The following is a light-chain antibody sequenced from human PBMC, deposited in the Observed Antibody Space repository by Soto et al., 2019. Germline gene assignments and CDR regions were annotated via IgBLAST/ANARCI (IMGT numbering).Light chain of an antibody. V-gene: IGKV3-15*01. Sequence: EIVMTQSPATLSVSPGERATLSCRASRSVSSNLAWYQRRPGQAPRLLIYGASTRATGIPARFSGSGSGTEFTLTISSLQSEDFAVYYCQQYNNWPPVTFGQGTKVDIK. CDR3: QQYNNWPPVT. CDR2: GAS. J-gene: IGKJ1*01. CDR1: RSVSSN.